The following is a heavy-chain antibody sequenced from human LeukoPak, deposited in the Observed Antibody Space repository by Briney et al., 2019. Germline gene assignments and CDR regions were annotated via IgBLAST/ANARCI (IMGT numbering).Heavy chain of an antibody. CDR1: GFTFSRKY. CDR3: AKDSSLVRGDYDYFDN. Sequence: GGSLRLSCAACGFTFSRKYKRWVSEAPGGGVGRGSVIYSGGSTYYADSVKGRVTISGDNSKNTLYLEMNSLRAEDTALYYCAKDSSLVRGDYDYFDNWGQGTLVTVSS. V-gene: IGHV3-53*01. J-gene: IGHJ4*02. CDR2: IYSGGST. D-gene: IGHD3-10*01.